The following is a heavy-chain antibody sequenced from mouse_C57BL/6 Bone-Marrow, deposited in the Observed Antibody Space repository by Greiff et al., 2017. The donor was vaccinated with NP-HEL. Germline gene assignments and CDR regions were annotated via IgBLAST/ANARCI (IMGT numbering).Heavy chain of an antibody. CDR2: IDPSDSYT. J-gene: IGHJ2*01. CDR3: ADDGYYGYFDY. CDR1: GYTFTSYW. V-gene: IGHV1-59*01. Sequence: QVQLQQPGAELVRPGTSVKLSCKASGYTFTSYWMHWVKQRPGQGLEWIGVIDPSDSYTNYNQKFKGKATLTVDTSSSTAYMQLSSLTSEDSAVYYCADDGYYGYFDYGGQGTTPTVSA. D-gene: IGHD2-3*01.